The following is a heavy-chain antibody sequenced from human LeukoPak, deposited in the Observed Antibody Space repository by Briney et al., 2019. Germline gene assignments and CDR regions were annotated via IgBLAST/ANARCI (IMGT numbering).Heavy chain of an antibody. D-gene: IGHD4-23*01. V-gene: IGHV3-30*03. CDR3: ARSRITPYYYYGMDV. CDR1: GFTFSSYG. Sequence: GRSLRLSCAASGFTFSSYGMHWVRQAPGRGLEWVAVISSDGGNKYYGDSVKGRFTISRDNSKNTLFLQMNSLRVEDTAVYYCARSRITPYYYYGMDVWGQGTTVTVSS. J-gene: IGHJ6*02. CDR2: ISSDGGNK.